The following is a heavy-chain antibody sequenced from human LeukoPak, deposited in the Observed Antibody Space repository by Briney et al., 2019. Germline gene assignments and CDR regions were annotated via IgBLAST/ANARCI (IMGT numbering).Heavy chain of an antibody. J-gene: IGHJ4*02. CDR2: IKQDGSEK. V-gene: IGHV3-7*01. Sequence: GGSLRLSCAATGFTFSTYAMVWARQAPGKGLEWVANIKQDGSEKYYVDSVKGRFTISRDNAKNSLYLQMNSLRAEDTAVYYCARRGGWTREYYFDYWGQGTLVTVSS. D-gene: IGHD6-19*01. CDR1: GFTFSTYA. CDR3: ARRGGWTREYYFDY.